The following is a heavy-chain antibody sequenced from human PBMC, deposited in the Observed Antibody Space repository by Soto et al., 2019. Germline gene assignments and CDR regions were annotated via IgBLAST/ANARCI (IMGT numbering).Heavy chain of an antibody. D-gene: IGHD6-13*01. CDR2: IYHSGNT. Sequence: SETLSLTCTVSGGSISSGGYYGSWIRQHPEKGLEWIGHIYHSGNTYYNPSLKSRVTISVDTSKNQFSLKLSSVTAADTAVYHCARDASTSWHYFDYWGQGTLVTVSS. J-gene: IGHJ4*02. V-gene: IGHV4-31*03. CDR3: ARDASTSWHYFDY. CDR1: GGSISSGGYY.